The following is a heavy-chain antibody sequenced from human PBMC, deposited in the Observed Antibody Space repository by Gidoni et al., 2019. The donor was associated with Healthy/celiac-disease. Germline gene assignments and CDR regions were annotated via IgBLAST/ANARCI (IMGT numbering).Heavy chain of an antibody. CDR2: IFPNDGK. Sequence: QVTLKESGPVLVKPTETLTLTCTVSGFSLSNARMGVSWIRQPPGKALEWLAHIFPNDGKYYITSLKGRRTIAKDTSKSQVVLTMTNMDPVDTATYYCARIVRSITIFGVVTQNWFDPWGQGTLVTVSS. J-gene: IGHJ5*02. CDR1: GFSLSNARMG. D-gene: IGHD3-3*01. CDR3: ARIVRSITIFGVVTQNWFDP. V-gene: IGHV2-26*01.